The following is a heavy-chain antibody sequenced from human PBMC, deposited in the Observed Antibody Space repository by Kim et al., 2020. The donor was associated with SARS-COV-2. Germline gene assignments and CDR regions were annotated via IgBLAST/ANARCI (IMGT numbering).Heavy chain of an antibody. CDR3: VRSGGGQNRLDAFDM. Sequence: GGSLRLSCAASKFTFSSYWMHWIRQVPGKRPVWVSRVNPIGDATTYADSVRGRFTISRDNTMNTLYLQMNSLRADDTAVYFCVRSGGGQNRLDAFDMWGQGTMVTVSS. D-gene: IGHD3-10*01. V-gene: IGHV3-74*03. CDR1: KFTFSSYW. J-gene: IGHJ3*02. CDR2: VNPIGDAT.